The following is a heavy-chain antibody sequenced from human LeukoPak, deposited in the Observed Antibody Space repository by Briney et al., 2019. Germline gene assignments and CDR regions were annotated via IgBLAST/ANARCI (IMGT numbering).Heavy chain of an antibody. CDR2: ISSSSSTI. Sequence: GGSLRLSCTASGVTLSSYAMNWVRQAPGKGLEWVSYISSSSSTIYYADSVKGRFTISRDNAKNSLYLQMNSLRAEDTAVYYCARDLYGMDVWGQGTTVTVSS. J-gene: IGHJ6*02. V-gene: IGHV3-48*01. CDR1: GVTLSSYA. CDR3: ARDLYGMDV.